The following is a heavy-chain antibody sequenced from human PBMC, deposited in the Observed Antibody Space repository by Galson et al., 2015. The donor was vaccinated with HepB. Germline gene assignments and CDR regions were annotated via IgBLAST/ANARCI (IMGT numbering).Heavy chain of an antibody. CDR1: GFTFSNYA. J-gene: IGHJ4*02. Sequence: SLRLSCAASGFTFSNYAMAWVRQAPGKGLEWVSAISDIGATYCADSVKGRFAISRDNSKNTVFLQMSTLRAEDTAVYYCVKDTSYALDYWGQGTLVTVSS. CDR3: VKDTSYALDY. D-gene: IGHD3-16*01. V-gene: IGHV3-23*01. CDR2: ISDIGAT.